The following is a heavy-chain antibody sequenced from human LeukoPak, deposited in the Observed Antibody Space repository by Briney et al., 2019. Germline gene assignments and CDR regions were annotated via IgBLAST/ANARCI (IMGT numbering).Heavy chain of an antibody. CDR1: GGTFSSYA. CDR2: IIPIFGTA. J-gene: IGHJ4*02. V-gene: IGHV1-69*01. D-gene: IGHD4-23*01. CDR3: ARDYGGNGENYYFDY. Sequence: SVKVSCKASGGTFSSYAISWVRQAPGQGLEWMGGIIPIFGTANYAQKFQGRVTITADESTSTAYMELSSLRSEDTAVYYCARDYGGNGENYYFDYWGQGTLVTASS.